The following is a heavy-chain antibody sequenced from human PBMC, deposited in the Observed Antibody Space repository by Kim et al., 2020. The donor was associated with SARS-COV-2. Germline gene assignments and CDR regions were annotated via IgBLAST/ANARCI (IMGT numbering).Heavy chain of an antibody. CDR2: SSTTGNYI. D-gene: IGHD1-26*01. Sequence: GGSLRLSCRVSGFALSSYNMGWVRQSLEKGLEVVSASSTTGNYIYHADSVEGRFIISRDNPKNSLYLQMNRLTADDTAVYYCARISLGSTYRVHYLDVWG. CDR1: GFALSSYN. CDR3: ARISLGSTYRVHYLDV. V-gene: IGHV3-21*01. J-gene: IGHJ6*03.